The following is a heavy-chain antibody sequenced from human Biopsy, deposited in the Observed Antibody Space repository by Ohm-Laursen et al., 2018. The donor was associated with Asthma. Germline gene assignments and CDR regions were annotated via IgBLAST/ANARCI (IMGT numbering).Heavy chain of an antibody. CDR2: ISAYNGNT. V-gene: IGHV1-18*04. CDR3: VREAYDILTGYYGGGGMDV. Sequence: VSSEKVSCKASGYTFTSYGISWVRQAPGQGLEWMGWISAYNGNTNYAQKLQGRVTMTTDTSTSTAYMELRSLRSADTAVYYCVREAYDILTGYYGGGGMDVWGQGTTVTVSS. J-gene: IGHJ6*02. D-gene: IGHD3-9*01. CDR1: GYTFTSYG.